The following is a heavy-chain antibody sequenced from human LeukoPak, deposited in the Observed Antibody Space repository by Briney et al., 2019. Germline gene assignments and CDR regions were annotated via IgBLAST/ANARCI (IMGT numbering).Heavy chain of an antibody. V-gene: IGHV3-30*18. Sequence: GGSLRLSCAASGFTFSSYGMHWVRQAPGKGLEWVAVISYDGSNKYYVDSVKGRFTISRDNSKNTLYLQMNSLRAEDTAVYYCAKEPASSGWFDPWGQGTLVAVSS. J-gene: IGHJ5*02. CDR1: GFTFSSYG. D-gene: IGHD6-19*01. CDR2: ISYDGSNK. CDR3: AKEPASSGWFDP.